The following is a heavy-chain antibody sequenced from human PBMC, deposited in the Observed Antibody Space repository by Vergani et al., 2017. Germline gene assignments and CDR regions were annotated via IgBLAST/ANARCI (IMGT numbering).Heavy chain of an antibody. CDR2: IKQDGSEK. CDR1: GFTFSSYA. V-gene: IGHV3-7*03. Sequence: EVQLLESGGGLVQPGGSLRLSCAASGFTFSSYAMSWVRQAPGKGLEWVANIKQDGSEKYYVDSVKGRFTISRDNAKNSLYLQMNSLRAEDTAVYYCACIGSSSGSDYWGQGTLVTVSS. J-gene: IGHJ4*02. CDR3: ACIGSSSGSDY. D-gene: IGHD6-19*01.